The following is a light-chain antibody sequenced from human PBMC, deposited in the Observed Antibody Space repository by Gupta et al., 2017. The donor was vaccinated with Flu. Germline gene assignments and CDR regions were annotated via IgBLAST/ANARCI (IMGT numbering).Light chain of an antibody. V-gene: IGLV1-47*01. Sequence: SVLTQPPPASGPPGQRFTISCSGSSSNIGSNYVYWYQQLPGTAPKLLIYRNNQRPSGVPDRFSGSKSGTSASLAIIGLRSEDEADYYCAAWDDSLSGWVFGGGTKLTVL. CDR1: SSNIGSNY. CDR3: AAWDDSLSGWV. J-gene: IGLJ3*02. CDR2: RNN.